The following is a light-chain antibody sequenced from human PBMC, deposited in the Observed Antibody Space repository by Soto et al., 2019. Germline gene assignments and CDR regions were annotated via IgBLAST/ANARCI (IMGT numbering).Light chain of an antibody. J-gene: IGLJ2*01. Sequence: SALTQPASVSGSPGQSITISCTGTSSDVGSYNLVSWYQEHPGKAPKLMIYQGSKRPSGVSNRFSGSKSGNTASLTISGLQAEDEADYYCCSYAGSRTVVFGGGTKLTVL. V-gene: IGLV2-23*01. CDR2: QGS. CDR1: SSDVGSYNL. CDR3: CSYAGSRTVV.